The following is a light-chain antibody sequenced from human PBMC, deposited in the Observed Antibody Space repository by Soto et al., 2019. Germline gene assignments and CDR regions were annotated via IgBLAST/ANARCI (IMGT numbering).Light chain of an antibody. J-gene: IGKJ2*01. CDR1: QSVSSY. CDR2: DAF. Sequence: EIVLTQSPATLSLSPGEGVTLSCRASQSVSSYLAWYQQKPGQAPRLLIYDAFNRATGIPDRFSGSGSGTDFTLTISSLEPEDFAVYYCQLYGGSHMFSFGQGTKLQIK. CDR3: QLYGGSHMFS. V-gene: IGKV3-11*01.